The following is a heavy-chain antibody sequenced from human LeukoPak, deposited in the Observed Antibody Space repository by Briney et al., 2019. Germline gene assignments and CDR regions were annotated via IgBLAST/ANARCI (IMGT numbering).Heavy chain of an antibody. CDR3: ATDTGYGSSWYEGYYFDY. D-gene: IGHD6-13*01. Sequence: GGSLRPSCAASGFTFSSYWMHWVRQAPGKGLVWVSRINSDGSSTSYADSVKGRFTISRDNAKNTLYLQMNSLRAEDTAVYYCATDTGYGSSWYEGYYFDYWGQGTLVTVSS. CDR2: INSDGSST. CDR1: GFTFSSYW. V-gene: IGHV3-74*01. J-gene: IGHJ4*02.